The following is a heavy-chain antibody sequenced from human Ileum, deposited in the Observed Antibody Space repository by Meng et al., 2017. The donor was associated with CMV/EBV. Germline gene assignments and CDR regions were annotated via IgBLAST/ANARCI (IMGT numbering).Heavy chain of an antibody. V-gene: IGHV4-39*06. CDR3: ARDGEGRWLQLGC. Sequence: SETLSLTCTVSGDSISSGGYFWGWVRQPPGKGLEWIGSIDYSGTTRYNPSLGSRVVISVDTSMNQLTLRLDSVTAADTAVYYCARDGEGRWLQLGCWGQGTLVTVSS. CDR2: IDYSGTT. CDR1: GDSISSGGYF. D-gene: IGHD5-24*01. J-gene: IGHJ4*02.